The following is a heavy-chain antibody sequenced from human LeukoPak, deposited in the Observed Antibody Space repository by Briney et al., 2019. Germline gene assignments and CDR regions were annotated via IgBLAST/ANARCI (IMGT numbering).Heavy chain of an antibody. CDR1: GFTFSSYW. J-gene: IGHJ4*02. CDR2: IWYDGSNK. D-gene: IGHD6-19*01. V-gene: IGHV3-33*08. CDR3: AGEAGPFDY. Sequence: GGSLRLSCAASGFTFSSYWIHWVRQAPGKGLEWVAVIWYDGSNKYYADSVKGRFTISRDNSKNTLYLQMNSLRAEDTAVYYCAGEAGPFDYWGQGTLVTVSS.